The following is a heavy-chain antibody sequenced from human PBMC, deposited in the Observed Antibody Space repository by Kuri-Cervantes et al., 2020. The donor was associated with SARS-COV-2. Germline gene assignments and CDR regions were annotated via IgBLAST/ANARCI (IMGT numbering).Heavy chain of an antibody. D-gene: IGHD6-6*01. CDR3: ARGGIAARPGWFDP. J-gene: IGHJ5*02. CDR1: GGSISSSSYY. Sequence: ESLKISCTVSGGSISSSSYYWGWIRQPPGKGLEWIGSIYYSGSTYYNPSLKSRVTISVDTSKNQFSLKLSSVTAADTAVYYCARGGIAARPGWFDPWGQGTLVTVSS. CDR2: IYYSGST. V-gene: IGHV4-39*01.